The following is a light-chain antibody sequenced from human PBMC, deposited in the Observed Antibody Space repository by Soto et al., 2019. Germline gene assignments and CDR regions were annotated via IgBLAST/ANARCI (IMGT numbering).Light chain of an antibody. CDR3: AAWDNSLNGHV. V-gene: IGLV1-44*01. CDR2: TDN. J-gene: IGLJ1*01. Sequence: QSALAQPPSVSGTPGQRVTISCSGSSSNIGKNTVSWYQQLPGAAPKPLISTDNQRPSGVPDRFSGSKSGTSASLAISGLQSEDEADYYCAAWDNSLNGHVFGNGTKVTVL. CDR1: SSNIGKNT.